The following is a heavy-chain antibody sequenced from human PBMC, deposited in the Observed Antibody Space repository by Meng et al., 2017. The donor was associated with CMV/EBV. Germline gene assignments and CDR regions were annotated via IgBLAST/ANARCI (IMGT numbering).Heavy chain of an antibody. CDR3: ARSTGTVPVDP. V-gene: IGHV3-23*03. CDR2: IYSGGSST. Sequence: GGSLRLSCAASGFTFSSYAMSWVRQAPGKGLEWVSVIYSGGSSTYYADSVKGRFTISRDNSKNTLYLQMNSLRAEDTAVYYCARSTGTVPVDPWGQGTLVTVSS. D-gene: IGHD1-1*01. CDR1: GFTFSSYA. J-gene: IGHJ5*02.